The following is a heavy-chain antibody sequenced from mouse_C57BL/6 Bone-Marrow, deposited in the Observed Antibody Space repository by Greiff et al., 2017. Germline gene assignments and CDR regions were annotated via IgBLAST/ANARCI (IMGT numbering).Heavy chain of an antibody. CDR1: GYTFTSYW. V-gene: IGHV1-72*01. D-gene: IGHD1-1*01. Sequence: QVQLQQPGAELVKPGASVKLSCKASGYTFTSYWMHWVKQRPGPGLEWIGRIDPNSGGTKYNEKFKSKATLTVDKPSSTAYMQLSSLTSEDSAVYYCARAPLRYYFDYWGQGTTLTVSS. CDR2: IDPNSGGT. J-gene: IGHJ2*01. CDR3: ARAPLRYYFDY.